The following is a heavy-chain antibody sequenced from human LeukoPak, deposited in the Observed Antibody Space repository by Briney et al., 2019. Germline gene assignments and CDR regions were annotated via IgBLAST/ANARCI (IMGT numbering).Heavy chain of an antibody. Sequence: GGSLRLSCAASGFTFSSYGMHWVRQAPGKGLEWVSYISSSSSTIYYADSVKGRFTISRDNSKSTLYIQMNSLRAEDTAVYYCARAKPKNMVRGLIMRRESRYYFDYWGQGTLVTVSS. CDR3: ARAKPKNMVRGLIMRRESRYYFDY. CDR1: GFTFSSYG. V-gene: IGHV3-48*01. CDR2: ISSSSSTI. D-gene: IGHD3-10*01. J-gene: IGHJ4*02.